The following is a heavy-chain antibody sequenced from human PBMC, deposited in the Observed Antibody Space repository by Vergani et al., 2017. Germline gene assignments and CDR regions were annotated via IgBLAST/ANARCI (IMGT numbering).Heavy chain of an antibody. CDR2: IDHTGRP. CDR3: ARVNTETNGHLYYYYYMDV. V-gene: IGHV4-34*01. D-gene: IGHD4-11*01. J-gene: IGHJ6*03. CDR1: GGSFTSYH. Sequence: QVQLQQWGGGLLKPSETLSLTCVVNGGSFTSYHWTWIRQSPGEGLEWVGDIDHTGRPDYNRSLKSRLTMSVDKSRNQFSLTLISVTATDTAIYCCARVNTETNGHLYYYYYMDVWGQGTAVTVS.